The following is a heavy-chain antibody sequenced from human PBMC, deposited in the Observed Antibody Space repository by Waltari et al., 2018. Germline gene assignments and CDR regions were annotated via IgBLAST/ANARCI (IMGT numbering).Heavy chain of an antibody. CDR3: ARHEIRDRSGGYFSYWCDP. Sequence: QLQLQESGPGLVKPSETLSLTCTVSGGSISSDNYYWGWIRRPPGKGLEWIGSMYYRWNTYYHPSLRSRVTLAVDTSKNQFSLKLSFVTAADTAVYYCARHEIRDRSGGYFSYWCDPWGQGTLVTVSS. D-gene: IGHD6-25*01. J-gene: IGHJ5*02. V-gene: IGHV4-39*01. CDR2: MYYRWNT. CDR1: GGSISSDNYY.